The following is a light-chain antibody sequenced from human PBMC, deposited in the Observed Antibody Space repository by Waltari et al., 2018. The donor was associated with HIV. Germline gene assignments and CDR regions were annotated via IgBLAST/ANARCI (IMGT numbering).Light chain of an antibody. CDR2: GAS. J-gene: IGKJ1*01. CDR1: ESVSSN. Sequence: EIVLTPSPATLSVSPGDRVTLSCRASESVSSNLAWYQQKPGKAPRLLFYGASTRASGIPARFSGSGSGTEFTLTISGLQSEDFAVYYCQEYNNWSWTFGQGTKVEIK. CDR3: QEYNNWSWT. V-gene: IGKV3-15*01.